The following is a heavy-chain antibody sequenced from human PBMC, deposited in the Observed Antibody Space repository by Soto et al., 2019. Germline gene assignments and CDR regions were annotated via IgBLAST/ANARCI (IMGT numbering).Heavy chain of an antibody. Sequence: QVQLQESGPGLVEPSETLSLTCTVSGDSVTSDSYHWTWIRQPPGKGLEWIGYIYSSGRTNYNPSLKSRLTMSLDTSSNQFSLKLTSVTAADTAVYYCARDIRGYSRAFDYWGQGTLVSVSS. CDR1: GDSVTSDSYH. CDR3: ARDIRGYSRAFDY. CDR2: IYSSGRT. V-gene: IGHV4-61*01. D-gene: IGHD5-18*01. J-gene: IGHJ4*02.